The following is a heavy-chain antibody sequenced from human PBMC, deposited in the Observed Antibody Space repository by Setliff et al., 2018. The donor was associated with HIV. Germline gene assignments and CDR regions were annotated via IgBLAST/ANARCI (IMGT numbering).Heavy chain of an antibody. Sequence: LSLTCTVSGGAISSGDYYWSWIRQPPGKGLEWIGYIYYSGSTYYNPSLKSRVTISVDTSKNQFSLKLSSVTAADAAVYYCARDSGRRNDAFDIWGQGTMVTVSS. CDR2: IYYSGST. J-gene: IGHJ3*02. V-gene: IGHV4-30-4*08. D-gene: IGHD3-10*01. CDR1: GGAISSGDYY. CDR3: ARDSGRRNDAFDI.